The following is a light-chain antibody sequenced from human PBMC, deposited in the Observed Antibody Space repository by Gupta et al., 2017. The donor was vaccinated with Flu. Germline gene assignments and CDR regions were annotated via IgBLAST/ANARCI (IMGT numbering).Light chain of an antibody. V-gene: IGLV2-11*03. J-gene: IGLJ3*02. CDR1: SRDVGGYNY. CDR2: DVS. Sequence: TSRDVGGYNYVSWYRQHPGKAPKPMIYDVSKRPSGVPDRFSGSKSGNTASLTISGLQAEDEADYYCCSFAGSYTWVFGGGTKLTVL. CDR3: CSFAGSYTWV.